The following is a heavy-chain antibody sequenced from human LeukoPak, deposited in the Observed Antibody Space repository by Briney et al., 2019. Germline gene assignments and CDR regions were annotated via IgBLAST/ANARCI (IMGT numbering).Heavy chain of an antibody. CDR3: ARHGIVGATNHYFDY. V-gene: IGHV5-51*01. J-gene: IGHJ4*02. D-gene: IGHD1-26*01. CDR2: IYPGDSET. Sequence: GESLKISCKGSGYSFTSYWIGWVRQMPGKGLEWMGIIYPGDSETRYSPSFQGQVTISADKSISTAYLQLSSLKASDTAMYYCARHGIVGATNHYFDYWGQGTLVTVSS. CDR1: GYSFTSYW.